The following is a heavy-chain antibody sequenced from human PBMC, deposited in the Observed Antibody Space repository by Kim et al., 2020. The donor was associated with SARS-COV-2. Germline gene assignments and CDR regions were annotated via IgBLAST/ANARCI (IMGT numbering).Heavy chain of an antibody. CDR3: ARGRGSYSDY. CDR2: INIGNENT. V-gene: IGHV1-3*04. J-gene: IGHJ4*02. CDR1: GYTFTIYN. Sequence: ASVKVSCKASGYTFTIYNIHWVRQAPGQRLEWMGWINIGNENTKYSQNFQGRVTITRDTSASTAYMELSSLRSEDTAVYYCARGRGSYSDYWGQGTLVTVSS. D-gene: IGHD1-26*01.